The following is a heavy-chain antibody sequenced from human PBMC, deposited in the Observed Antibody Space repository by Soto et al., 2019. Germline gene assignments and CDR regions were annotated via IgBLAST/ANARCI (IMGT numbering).Heavy chain of an antibody. J-gene: IGHJ5*02. D-gene: IGHD2-15*01. CDR1: GYTFTGYY. CDR2: INPNSGGT. Sequence: VASVKVSCKASGYTFTGYYMHWVRQAPGQGLEWMGWINPNSGGTNYAQKFQGRVTMTRDTSISTAYMELSRLRSDDTAVYYCATLTVVVAATLNWFDPWGQGTLVTVSS. CDR3: ATLTVVVAATLNWFDP. V-gene: IGHV1-2*02.